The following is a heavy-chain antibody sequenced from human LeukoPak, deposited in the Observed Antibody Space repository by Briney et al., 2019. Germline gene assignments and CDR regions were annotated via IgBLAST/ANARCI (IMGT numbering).Heavy chain of an antibody. D-gene: IGHD4-11*01. V-gene: IGHV1-69-2*01. J-gene: IGHJ4*02. CDR2: VDPEDGKT. CDR1: GYTFTDYY. Sequence: GASVKVSCKASGYTFTDYYIHWVQQAPGKGLEWMGRVDPEDGKTIYADKFQGRVTITADTFTDTAYMELSSLRSEDTAVYYCATDYSPYYFNYWGQGTLVTVSS. CDR3: ATDYSPYYFNY.